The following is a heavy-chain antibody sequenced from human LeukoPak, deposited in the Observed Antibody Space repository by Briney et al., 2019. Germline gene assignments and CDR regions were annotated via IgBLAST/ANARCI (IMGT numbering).Heavy chain of an antibody. D-gene: IGHD1-26*01. CDR1: GFTFSNYD. V-gene: IGHV3-23*01. J-gene: IGHJ5*02. CDR2: ISSSGGST. Sequence: GGTLRLSCAASGFTFSNYDMSWVRQAPGKGLEWVSVISSSGGSTYYADSVKGRFTISRDNSKDTLYLQMNSLRAEDTAVYYCAKKYSTGLDPWGQGTLVTVSS. CDR3: AKKYSTGLDP.